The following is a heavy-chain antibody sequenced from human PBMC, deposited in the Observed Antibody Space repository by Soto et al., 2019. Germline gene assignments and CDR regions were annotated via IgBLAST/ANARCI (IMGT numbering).Heavy chain of an antibody. V-gene: IGHV1-46*02. D-gene: IGHD1-26*01. CDR1: GYNFNQYY. CDR3: ARGPEDSDVPRWDY. Sequence: QVQLMQSGAEVRKPGASVRLSCETSGYNFNQYYIHWVRQAPGQGLEWMGIINLRGGTTEYAHKFRGRVTVTVDTSTKTAVMELRSLRSEDTAMYFCARGPEDSDVPRWDYWGQGTLVTVSS. J-gene: IGHJ4*02. CDR2: INLRGGTT.